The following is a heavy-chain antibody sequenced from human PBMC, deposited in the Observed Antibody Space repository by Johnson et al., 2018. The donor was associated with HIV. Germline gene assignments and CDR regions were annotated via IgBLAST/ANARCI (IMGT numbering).Heavy chain of an antibody. CDR2: ISYDGSNK. CDR1: AFTFSSND. Sequence: VQLVESGGGLVQPGGSLRLSCGASAFTFSSNDMKWVRQAPGKGLEWVAVISYDGSNKYYAASVKGRFTISRDNSKNTLYLQMNSLRAEDSAVYYCAASWYGVSRPNAFDIRGQGTMVTVSS. D-gene: IGHD2-2*01. CDR3: AASWYGVSRPNAFDI. V-gene: IGHV3-30-3*01. J-gene: IGHJ3*02.